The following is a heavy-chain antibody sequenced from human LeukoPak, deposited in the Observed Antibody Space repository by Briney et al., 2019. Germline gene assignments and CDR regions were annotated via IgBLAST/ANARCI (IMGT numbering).Heavy chain of an antibody. V-gene: IGHV4-59*12. Sequence: SETLSLTCTVSGGSISSYYWSWIRQPPGKGLEWIGYIYYSGSTNYNPSLKSRVTISVDTSKNQFSLKLSSVTAADTAVYYCARDRGQEVPGSGIENLGFSWFDPWGQGTLVTVSS. CDR2: IYYSGST. CDR1: GGSISSYY. CDR3: ARDRGQEVPGSGIENLGFSWFDP. J-gene: IGHJ5*02. D-gene: IGHD2-2*01.